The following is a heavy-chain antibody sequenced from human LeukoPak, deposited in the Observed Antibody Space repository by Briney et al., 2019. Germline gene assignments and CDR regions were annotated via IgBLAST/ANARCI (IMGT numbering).Heavy chain of an antibody. CDR2: IYSSGST. Sequence: PSETLSLTCTVSGGSISSYYWSWIRQPPGKGLEWIGYIYSSGSTNYNSSLKSRVTISVDTSKNQFSLKLTSVTAADTAVYYCARDASGYYPLWGQGTLVTVSS. V-gene: IGHV4-59*01. D-gene: IGHD3-22*01. J-gene: IGHJ4*02. CDR1: GGSISSYY. CDR3: ARDASGYYPL.